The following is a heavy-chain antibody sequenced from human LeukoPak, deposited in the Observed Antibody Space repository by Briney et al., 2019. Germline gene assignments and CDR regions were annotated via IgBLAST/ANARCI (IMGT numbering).Heavy chain of an antibody. J-gene: IGHJ5*02. CDR3: ARVLGLMEWLFDP. CDR2: TYYSGNT. CDR1: GGSINAYY. Sequence: SETLSLTCTVSGGSINAYYWSWTRQTPGKGLEWIGHTYYSGNTNYNPSLKSRVSISIHTSKKQFSLELNSVTAADTAVYYCARVLGLMEWLFDPWGQGILVTVSS. V-gene: IGHV4-59*01. D-gene: IGHD3-3*01.